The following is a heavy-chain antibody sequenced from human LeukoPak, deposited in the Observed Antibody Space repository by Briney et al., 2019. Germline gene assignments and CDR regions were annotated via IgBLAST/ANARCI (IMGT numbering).Heavy chain of an antibody. CDR2: IYYSGST. Sequence: PSETLSPTCTVSGGSISSYNWSWIRQPSGKGLEWIGYIYYSGSTNYNPSLKSRVTISVDRSKNQFSLKLSSVTAADTAVYYCARVTRVRGVISYFDYWGQGTLVTVSS. D-gene: IGHD3-10*01. CDR3: ARVTRVRGVISYFDY. V-gene: IGHV4-59*12. CDR1: GGSISSYN. J-gene: IGHJ4*02.